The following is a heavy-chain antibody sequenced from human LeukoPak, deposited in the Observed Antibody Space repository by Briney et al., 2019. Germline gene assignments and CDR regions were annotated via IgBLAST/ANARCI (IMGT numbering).Heavy chain of an antibody. CDR2: INAGNGNT. CDR1: GYTFTSYA. J-gene: IGHJ4*02. Sequence: ASVKVSCKASGYTFTSYAMHWVRQAPGQRLEWMGWINAGNGNTKYSQKFQGRVTITRDTSASTAYMELSSLRSEDTAVYYCARDERAAAGGNEYYFDYWGQGTLVTVSS. V-gene: IGHV1-3*01. D-gene: IGHD6-13*01. CDR3: ARDERAAAGGNEYYFDY.